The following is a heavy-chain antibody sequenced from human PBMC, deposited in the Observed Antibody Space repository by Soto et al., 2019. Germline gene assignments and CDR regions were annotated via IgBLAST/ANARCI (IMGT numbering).Heavy chain of an antibody. CDR2: INADGTST. CDR3: ATAGNYRFDN. J-gene: IGHJ4*02. Sequence: GGSLRLSCAASGFTFSNSWMHWVRQVSGKGLEWVSRINADGTSTSYADSVKGRFTISRDNAKNTLYLQMNILRVEDTAVYFCATAGNYRFDNWGLGALVTVSS. CDR1: GFTFSNSW. V-gene: IGHV3-74*01. D-gene: IGHD1-1*01.